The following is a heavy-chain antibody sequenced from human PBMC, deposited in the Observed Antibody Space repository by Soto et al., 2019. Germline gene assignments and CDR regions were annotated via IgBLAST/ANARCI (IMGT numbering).Heavy chain of an antibody. CDR1: GGTFSSSA. CDR2: IIVTFGTA. V-gene: IGHV1-69*13. D-gene: IGHD3-22*01. CDR3: AREEWGGEYDSSGYYPLDY. J-gene: IGHJ4*02. Sequence: ASVKVSCKASGGTFSSSAISWVRQAPGQGLEWMGGIIVTFGTANYAQKFQDRVTITADESTSTAYMELSGLRYEDTAVYYCAREEWGGEYDSSGYYPLDYWGQGTLVTVSS.